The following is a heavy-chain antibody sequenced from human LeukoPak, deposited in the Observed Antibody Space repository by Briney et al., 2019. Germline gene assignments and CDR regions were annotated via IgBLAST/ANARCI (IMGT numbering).Heavy chain of an antibody. J-gene: IGHJ6*03. Sequence: PSETLSLTCTVSGVSISSDTYYWTWIRQPAGKGLEWIGRIYTSGSTIYNPSLKRRVTISVDTSKNQFSLKLGSVTAADTAVYYCARVFGGSDFNYYYYYMDVWGKGTTVTISS. CDR1: GVSISSDTYY. V-gene: IGHV4-61*02. D-gene: IGHD5-12*01. CDR3: ARVFGGSDFNYYYYYMDV. CDR2: IYTSGST.